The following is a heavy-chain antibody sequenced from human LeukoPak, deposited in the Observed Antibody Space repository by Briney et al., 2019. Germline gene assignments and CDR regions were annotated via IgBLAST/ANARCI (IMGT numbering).Heavy chain of an antibody. CDR1: GYSISSGFF. CDR2: IYHSGST. D-gene: IGHD3-22*01. Sequence: SETLSLTCTVSGYSISSGFFWGWIRQPPGKRLEWIGSIYHSGSTYYNPSLKSRVTILVDTSKNQFSLKLSSVTAADTAVYYCAGKYYYDSGGYYYVDYWGQGTLVTVSS. J-gene: IGHJ4*02. V-gene: IGHV4-38-2*02. CDR3: AGKYYYDSGGYYYVDY.